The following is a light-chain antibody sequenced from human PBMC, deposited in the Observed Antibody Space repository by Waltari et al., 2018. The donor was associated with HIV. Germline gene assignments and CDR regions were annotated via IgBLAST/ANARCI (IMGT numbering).Light chain of an antibody. CDR1: QDVSVW. V-gene: IGKV1-12*01. J-gene: IGKJ4*01. CDR2: AAS. CDR3: QQGYSLPLT. Sequence: DIQMTQSPSSVSASVGDRVTITCRASQDVSVWVAWYQQKPGKAPDFLIYAASSLHSGVPSRFSGSGSGTHFTLTISSLQPDDFATYYCQQGYSLPLTFGGGTTVEIK.